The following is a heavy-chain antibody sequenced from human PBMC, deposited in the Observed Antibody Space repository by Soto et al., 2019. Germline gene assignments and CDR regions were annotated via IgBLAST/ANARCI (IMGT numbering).Heavy chain of an antibody. D-gene: IGHD2-15*01. CDR2: IYYDGST. V-gene: IGHV4-39*02. CDR3: AKVVVAATRHSDFDS. Sequence: SETLSLTCTVSGGSINSNNYYWAWIRQPPGKGLAWIASIYYDGSTYYDTSLKSRVTISRDTSKNQFSLRLTSMTAADTAVYYCAKVVVAATRHSDFDSWGQGTLVTVSS. J-gene: IGHJ4*02. CDR1: GGSINSNNYY.